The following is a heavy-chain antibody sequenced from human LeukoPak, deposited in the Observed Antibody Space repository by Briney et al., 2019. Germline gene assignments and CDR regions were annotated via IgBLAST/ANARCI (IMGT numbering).Heavy chain of an antibody. Sequence: GGSLRLSCAASGFTFSSYGMSWVRQAPGKGLEWVSAISGSGGSTYYADSVKGRFTISRDNAKNSLYLQMNSLRAEDTAVYYCVRGGGLFDNWGQGTLVSVSS. J-gene: IGHJ4*02. D-gene: IGHD2-15*01. CDR1: GFTFSSYG. CDR2: ISGSGGST. CDR3: VRGGGLFDN. V-gene: IGHV3-23*01.